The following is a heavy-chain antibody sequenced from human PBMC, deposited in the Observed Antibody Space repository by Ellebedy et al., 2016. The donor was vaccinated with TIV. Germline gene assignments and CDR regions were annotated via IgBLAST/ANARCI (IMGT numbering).Heavy chain of an antibody. D-gene: IGHD4-23*01. V-gene: IGHV1-46*01. Sequence: ASVKVSCXASGYIFSSYSVHWVRQAPGQGLECKGILNPCGDSTSSVQKFQGRVTMTWDTSTSTVYMELSSLRSDDTAVYYCARGGDYGGNSMEEDWGQGTLVTVSS. J-gene: IGHJ4*02. CDR3: ARGGDYGGNSMEED. CDR1: GYIFSSYS. CDR2: LNPCGDST.